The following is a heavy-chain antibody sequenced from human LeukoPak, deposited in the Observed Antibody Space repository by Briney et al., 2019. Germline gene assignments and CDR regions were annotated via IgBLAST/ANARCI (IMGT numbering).Heavy chain of an antibody. CDR1: GFTFSSYA. CDR3: ARAQIYYYYGMDV. CDR2: ISYDGSNK. J-gene: IGHJ6*02. V-gene: IGHV3-30-3*01. Sequence: PGGSLRLSCAASGFTFSSYAMHWVRQAPGKGLEWVAVISYDGSNKYCADSVKGRFTISRDNSKNTLYLQMNSLRAEDTAVYYCARAQIYYYYGMDVWGQGTTVTVSS.